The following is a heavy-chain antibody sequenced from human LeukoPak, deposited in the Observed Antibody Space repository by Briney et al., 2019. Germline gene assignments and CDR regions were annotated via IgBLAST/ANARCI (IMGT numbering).Heavy chain of an antibody. V-gene: IGHV3-23*01. D-gene: IGHD3-10*01. CDR1: GITFSSYG. CDR2: ISGSGGST. Sequence: PGGSLRLSCAASGITFSSYGMHWVRQAPGKGLEWVSSISGSGGSTYYADSVKGRFTISRDNSKSTLYLQMNSLRAEDTAVYYCARDAERIRATDGFDIWGQGTMVTVSS. CDR3: ARDAERIRATDGFDI. J-gene: IGHJ3*02.